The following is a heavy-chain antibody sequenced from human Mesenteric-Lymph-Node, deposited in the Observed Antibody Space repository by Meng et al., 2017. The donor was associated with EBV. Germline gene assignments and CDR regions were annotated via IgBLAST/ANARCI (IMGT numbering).Heavy chain of an antibody. Sequence: QITLKESCPTLVKPTQTLTLTFTFSGFSLSTYAVGVGWIRQPPGKALEWLALIYWDDDERYSPSLKSRLTITKDTSINQVVLTMTNMDPVDTATYYCVHGRGGGNSAIFDYWGQGTLVTVYS. J-gene: IGHJ4*02. D-gene: IGHD4-23*01. CDR3: VHGRGGGNSAIFDY. CDR1: GFSLSTYAVG. V-gene: IGHV2-5*02. CDR2: IYWDDDE.